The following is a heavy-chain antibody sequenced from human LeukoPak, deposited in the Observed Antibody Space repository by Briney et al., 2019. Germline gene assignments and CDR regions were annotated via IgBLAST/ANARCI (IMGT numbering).Heavy chain of an antibody. Sequence: QTGGSLRLSCVASGFTFSSYAMSWVRQAPGKGLEWVSGISGSGGSTYYADSVKGRFTISRDNSKNTLFMQMNSLRAEDTAVYYCAKETGYEGSGYFFDCWGQGTLVTVSS. D-gene: IGHD3-22*01. CDR1: GFTFSSYA. CDR3: AKETGYEGSGYFFDC. V-gene: IGHV3-23*01. CDR2: ISGSGGST. J-gene: IGHJ4*02.